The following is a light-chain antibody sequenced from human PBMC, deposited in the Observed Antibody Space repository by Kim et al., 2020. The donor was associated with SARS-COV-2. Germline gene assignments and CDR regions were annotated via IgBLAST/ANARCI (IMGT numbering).Light chain of an antibody. Sequence: SQTSTLPCTGNNNNVGNQGAAWLKQHQGHPPKLLSYRNNNRPSGISERFSASRSGDTASLTITGLQPEDETDYYCSAWDSSLNAWVFGGGTQLTVL. CDR3: SAWDSSLNAWV. CDR1: NNNVGNQG. J-gene: IGLJ3*02. CDR2: RNN. V-gene: IGLV10-54*04.